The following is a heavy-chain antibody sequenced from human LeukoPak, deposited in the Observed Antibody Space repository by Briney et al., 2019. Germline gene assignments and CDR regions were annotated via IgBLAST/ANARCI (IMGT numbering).Heavy chain of an antibody. D-gene: IGHD3-10*01. CDR2: IYYGGTT. Sequence: TSETLSLTCIVSGGSTSSDYSWGWSRQPPGKGLEWIGNIYYGGTTYYNPSLKSRVTISVDTSRNQFSLKLNSVTAADTAVYYCAKSNGYGLVDIWGQGTMVTVSS. V-gene: IGHV4-39*07. J-gene: IGHJ3*02. CDR1: GGSTSSDYS. CDR3: AKSNGYGLVDI.